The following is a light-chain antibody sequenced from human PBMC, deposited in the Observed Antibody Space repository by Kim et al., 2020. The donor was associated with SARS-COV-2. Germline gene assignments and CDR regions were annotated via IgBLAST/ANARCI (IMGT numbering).Light chain of an antibody. J-gene: IGKJ4*01. CDR3: QQYNNWPPLT. V-gene: IGKV3-15*01. CDR1: QSVSSN. Sequence: CPGKRATLSCRASQSVSSNLAWYQQKPGQAPRLLIYGASTRATGIPARFSGSGSGTEFTLTISSLQSEDCAVYYCQQYNNWPPLTFGGGTKVDIK. CDR2: GAS.